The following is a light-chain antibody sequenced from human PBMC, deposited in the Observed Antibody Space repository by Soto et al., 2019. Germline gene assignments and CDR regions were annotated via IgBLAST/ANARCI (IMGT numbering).Light chain of an antibody. J-gene: IGLJ3*02. CDR1: SSDVGGYDY. CDR2: EVS. Sequence: QSVLPQPATVAGSPGQPITLSCTGTSSDVGGYDYVSWYQQHPGKVPQLIIYEVSIRASGVSNRVSASKSANTASLTISGLQPEDEAGDYCSSFTSRGTRFGGGTKVTVL. CDR3: SSFTSRGTR. V-gene: IGLV2-14*01.